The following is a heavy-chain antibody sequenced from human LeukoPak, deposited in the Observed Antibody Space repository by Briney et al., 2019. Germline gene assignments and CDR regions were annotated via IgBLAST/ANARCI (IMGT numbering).Heavy chain of an antibody. D-gene: IGHD1-7*01. CDR1: GGSISNYY. J-gene: IGHJ4*02. V-gene: IGHV4-59*08. CDR2: IHYSGST. Sequence: SETLSLNCTVSGGSISNYYWSWMRQPPGKGLEWIGYIHYSGSTNYNPSLKSRVTISVDKSKNQFSLKMSSVTAADTAVYYCASTDWNYARWGQGTLVTVSS. CDR3: ASTDWNYAR.